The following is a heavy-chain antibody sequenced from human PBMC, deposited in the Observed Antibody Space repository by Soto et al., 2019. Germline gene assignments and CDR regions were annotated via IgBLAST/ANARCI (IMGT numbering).Heavy chain of an antibody. CDR1: GQSFSGHS. CDR3: ARGSGIVALPGELEDVKYDY. Sequence: QVQLQQWGAGLVKPSETLSLSCAVYGQSFSGHSWAWIRQPPGKGLEWIGEINESGSTYYNPSLKSRDTTSTDTSKNQFSLKLSSVSAADTAAYFCARGSGIVALPGELEDVKYDYWGQGTLVNVSS. J-gene: IGHJ4*02. CDR2: INESGST. V-gene: IGHV4-34*01. D-gene: IGHD1-1*01.